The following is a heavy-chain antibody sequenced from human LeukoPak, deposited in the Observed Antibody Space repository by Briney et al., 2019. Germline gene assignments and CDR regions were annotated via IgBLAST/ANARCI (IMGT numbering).Heavy chain of an antibody. CDR2: TSSDLNVE. D-gene: IGHD3-10*01. CDR1: GFTFRNYV. CDR3: AREGYYGSGSPPSLYFDY. V-gene: IGHV3-30-3*01. J-gene: IGHJ4*02. Sequence: PGGSLRLSCAAPGFTFRNYVIHWVRQAPGKGLEWVAVTSSDLNVELYADSVKGRFTISRDNSRSTLYLQMNSLRPEDTAIYYCAREGYYGSGSPPSLYFDYWGQGTLVTVSS.